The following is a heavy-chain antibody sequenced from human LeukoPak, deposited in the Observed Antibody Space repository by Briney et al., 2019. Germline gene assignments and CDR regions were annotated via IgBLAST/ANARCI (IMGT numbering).Heavy chain of an antibody. V-gene: IGHV1-18*01. D-gene: IGHD4-17*01. CDR1: GYTFTIYG. J-gene: IGHJ4*02. CDR3: ARAGAAVTTNFDN. Sequence: GASVTVSCKASGYTFTIYGITWVRQAPGQGLEWMGWISANNGNTNYAQKFQGRVTMTTDTSTSTAYMELRSLRSDDTAVYYCARAGAAVTTNFDNWGQGTLVTVSS. CDR2: ISANNGNT.